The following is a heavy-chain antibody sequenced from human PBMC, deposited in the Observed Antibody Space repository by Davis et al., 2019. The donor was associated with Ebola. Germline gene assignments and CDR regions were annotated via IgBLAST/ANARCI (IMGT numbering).Heavy chain of an antibody. CDR3: AREGYYYGSGSYYI. J-gene: IGHJ4*02. D-gene: IGHD3-10*01. CDR1: GFTFSNYG. CDR2: ISGAGGST. Sequence: GESLKISCAASGFTFSNYGLSWVRQAPGKGLEWVSAISGAGGSTYYADSVKGRFTISRDNSKNTLSLQMNSLRAADTAVYYCAREGYYYGSGSYYIWGQGTLVTVSS. V-gene: IGHV3-23*01.